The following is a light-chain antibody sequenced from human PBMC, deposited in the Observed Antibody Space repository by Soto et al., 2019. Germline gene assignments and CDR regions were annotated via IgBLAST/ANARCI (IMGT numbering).Light chain of an antibody. CDR3: QQYNNWPWT. CDR1: QSISDT. V-gene: IGKV3-15*01. CDR2: SAS. J-gene: IGKJ1*01. Sequence: EIVMTQSPATLSVSPGGRATLSYRASQSISDTLAWYQQRPGQAPRLLIYSASSRAPAFPARFSGSGSGTDFTLTISSLQSEDSAVYYCQQYNNWPWTFGQGTKVDIK.